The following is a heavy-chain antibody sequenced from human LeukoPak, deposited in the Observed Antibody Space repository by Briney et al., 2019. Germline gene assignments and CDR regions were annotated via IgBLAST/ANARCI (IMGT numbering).Heavy chain of an antibody. D-gene: IGHD1-14*01. CDR1: GFTFSDHY. J-gene: IGHJ4*02. V-gene: IGHV3-72*01. Sequence: PGGSLRLSCAASGFTFSDHYMDWVRQAPGKGLEWVGRTRNKANSYTTEYAASVKGRFTISRDDSKNSLYLQMNSLKTEDTAVYYCTTGSYFDYWGQGTLVTVSS. CDR3: TTGSYFDY. CDR2: TRNKANSYTT.